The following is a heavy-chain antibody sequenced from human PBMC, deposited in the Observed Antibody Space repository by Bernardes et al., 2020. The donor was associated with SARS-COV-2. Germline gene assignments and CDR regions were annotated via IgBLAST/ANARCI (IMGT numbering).Heavy chain of an antibody. CDR1: GGSISSSSYY. V-gene: IGHV4-39*01. CDR3: ARHIAVAGTQTFDY. D-gene: IGHD6-19*01. Sequence: ETLSLTCTVSGGSISSSSYYWGWIRQPPGKGLEWIGSIYYSGSTYYNPSLKSRVTISVDTSKNQFSLKLSSVTAADTAVYYCARHIAVAGTQTFDYWGQGTLVTVSS. J-gene: IGHJ4*02. CDR2: IYYSGST.